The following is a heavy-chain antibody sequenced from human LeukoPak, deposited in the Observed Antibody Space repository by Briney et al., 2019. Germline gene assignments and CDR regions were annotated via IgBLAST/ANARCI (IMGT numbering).Heavy chain of an antibody. CDR1: GFTFSNYA. CDR2: ISGTSDNT. J-gene: IGHJ4*02. CDR3: ARAGTGLDY. Sequence: GGSLRLSCAASGFTFSNYAMTWVRQAPGKGLEWVSAISGTSDNTYYADSVRGRFTISRDNSKNTLYLQVNSLRAEDTAIYYCARAGTGLDYWGQGTLVTVSS. V-gene: IGHV3-23*01. D-gene: IGHD2-8*02.